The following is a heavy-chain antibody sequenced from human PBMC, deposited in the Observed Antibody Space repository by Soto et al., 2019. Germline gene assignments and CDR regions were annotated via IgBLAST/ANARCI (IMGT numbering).Heavy chain of an antibody. J-gene: IGHJ5*02. CDR1: GFTFSSHV. CDR2: ISSSGSDT. CDR3: GTSYVGMVYACDR. D-gene: IGHD3-10*01. Sequence: PGGSLRLSCGAFGFTFSSHVMSWVRQVPGKWLEWVSGISSSGSDTYYADSAKGRFTISRDNSKNTLYLQMNSLRAGDTAVYHCGTSYVGMVYACDRCGQGTLVTVSS. V-gene: IGHV3-23*01.